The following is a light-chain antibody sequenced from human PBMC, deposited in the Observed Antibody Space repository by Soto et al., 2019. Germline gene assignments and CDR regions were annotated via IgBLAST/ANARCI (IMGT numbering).Light chain of an antibody. J-gene: IGLJ1*01. Sequence: QSVLTQPASVSGSPGQSITISCTGTSGDIGSYTYVSWYQQYPGKAPKLLISEVTNRPSGVSNRFSGSKSGNTASLTISGLQAEDEAHYYCSSYAGSSNVFGTGTKLTVL. CDR3: SSYAGSSNV. CDR2: EVT. CDR1: SGDIGSYTY. V-gene: IGLV2-14*01.